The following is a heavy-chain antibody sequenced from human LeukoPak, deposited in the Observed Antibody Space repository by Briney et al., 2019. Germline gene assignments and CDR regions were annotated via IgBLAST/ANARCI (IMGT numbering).Heavy chain of an antibody. J-gene: IGHJ6*02. CDR3: ARDNAVYYYGMDV. CDR2: IYSGGST. Sequence: TGGSLRLSCAASGFTVSSNYMSWVRQAPGKGLEWVSVIYSGGSTYYADSVKGRFTISRDNSKNTLYLQMNSLRAEDTAVYYCARDNAVYYYGMDVWGQGTTVTVSS. V-gene: IGHV3-53*01. CDR1: GFTVSSNY. D-gene: IGHD6-19*01.